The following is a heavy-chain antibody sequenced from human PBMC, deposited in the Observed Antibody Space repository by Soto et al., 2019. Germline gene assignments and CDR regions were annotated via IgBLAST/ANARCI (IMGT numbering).Heavy chain of an antibody. CDR3: ARDLSVFGVVIPSYYYYGMDV. D-gene: IGHD3-3*01. V-gene: IGHV1-46*01. Sequence: GASVKVSCKASGYTFTSYYMHWVRQAPGQGLEWMGIINPSGGSTSYAQKFQGRVTMTRDASTSTVYMELSSLRSEDTAVYYCARDLSVFGVVIPSYYYYGMDVWGQGTTVTVSS. J-gene: IGHJ6*02. CDR2: INPSGGST. CDR1: GYTFTSYY.